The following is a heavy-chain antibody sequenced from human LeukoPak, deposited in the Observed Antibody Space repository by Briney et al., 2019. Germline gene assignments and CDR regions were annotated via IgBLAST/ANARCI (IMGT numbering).Heavy chain of an antibody. V-gene: IGHV4-39*01. CDR1: GGPITRSNYY. Sequence: PSETLSLTCTVSGGPITRSNYYWGWIRQPPGKGLEWIGNIDYSGNTYYNSSLKSRVTISVDTSKNQFSLKLSSVTAADTAVYYCARGGSDWGNDYWGQGTLVTVSS. CDR3: ARGGSDWGNDY. D-gene: IGHD1-26*01. J-gene: IGHJ4*02. CDR2: IDYSGNT.